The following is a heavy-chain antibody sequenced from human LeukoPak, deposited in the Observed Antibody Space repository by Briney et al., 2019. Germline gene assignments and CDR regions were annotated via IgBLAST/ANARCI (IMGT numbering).Heavy chain of an antibody. CDR2: ISSSSSTI. J-gene: IGHJ4*02. CDR3: ARFIAVAPLDY. CDR1: GFTFSSYS. V-gene: IGHV3-48*04. Sequence: GGSLRLSCAASGFTFSSYSMNWVRQAPGQGLEWVSYISSSSSTIYYADSVKGRFTISRDNAKNSLYLQMNSLRAEDTAVYYCARFIAVAPLDYWGQGTLVTVSS. D-gene: IGHD6-19*01.